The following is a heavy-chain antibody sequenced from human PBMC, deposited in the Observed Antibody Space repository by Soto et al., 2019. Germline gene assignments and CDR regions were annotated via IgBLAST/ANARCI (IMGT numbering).Heavy chain of an antibody. Sequence: SVKVSCKASGFTFTRQDMRCARQAPGQGLEWMGGIIPIFGTPQYAEKFQDRVTITADESTSTAYMELSSLTSEDTAVYYCATNEGRDGYSFDYWGQGTLVTVSS. D-gene: IGHD5-12*01. J-gene: IGHJ4*02. CDR3: ATNEGRDGYSFDY. V-gene: IGHV1-69*13. CDR1: GFTFTRQD. CDR2: IIPIFGTP.